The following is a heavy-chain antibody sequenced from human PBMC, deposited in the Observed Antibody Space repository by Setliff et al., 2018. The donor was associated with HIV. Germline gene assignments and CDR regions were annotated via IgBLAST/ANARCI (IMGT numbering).Heavy chain of an antibody. Sequence: SVKVSCKASGGTFSLYAINWVRQAPGQGLEWMGGIIPIFNTANYAQKFQGRVTITADGSTSTAYMELSSLRFEDTATYYCARDQATGYEKVWFSWIDPWGQGTLVTAPQ. D-gene: IGHD5-12*01. CDR3: ARDQATGYEKVWFSWIDP. V-gene: IGHV1-69*13. J-gene: IGHJ5*02. CDR1: GGTFSLYA. CDR2: IIPIFNTA.